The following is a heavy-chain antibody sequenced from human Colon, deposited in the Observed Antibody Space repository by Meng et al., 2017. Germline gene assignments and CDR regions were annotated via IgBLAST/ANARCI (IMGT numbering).Heavy chain of an antibody. CDR1: GFTFSGFS. CDR3: TRGWMPE. J-gene: IGHJ4*01. Sequence: EVQLVGSGGGLVKPGESLRLSCAASGFTFSGFSLSWVRQAPGKGLEWVSSITGDSTYIYYADSVKGRFTVSRDNAKNSLYLQMNSLRADDTAVYYCTRGWMPEWGQGTLVTVSS. CDR2: ITGDSTYI. D-gene: IGHD2-2*01. V-gene: IGHV3-21*01.